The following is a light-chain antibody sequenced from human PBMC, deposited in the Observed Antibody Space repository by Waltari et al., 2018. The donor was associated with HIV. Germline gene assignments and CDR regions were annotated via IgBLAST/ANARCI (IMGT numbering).Light chain of an antibody. Sequence: DIQMTQSPSTLSASVGDRVTITCRASQSISNWLAWYQQKPGKAPKLLIYKASSLERGVPSRFSGSGSGTEFTLTISSLQPDELATYYCQQYNTNSRTFGQGTKVEIK. CDR1: QSISNW. V-gene: IGKV1-5*03. CDR2: KAS. CDR3: QQYNTNSRT. J-gene: IGKJ1*01.